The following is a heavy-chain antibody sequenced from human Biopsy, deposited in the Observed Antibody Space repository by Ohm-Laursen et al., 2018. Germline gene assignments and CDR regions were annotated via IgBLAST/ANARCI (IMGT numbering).Heavy chain of an antibody. CDR1: GGSFSDYY. CDR3: ARMGASRNRDDY. CDR2: INHRGSA. D-gene: IGHD3-16*01. Sequence: SETLSLTCAVYGGSFSDYYWSWIRQPPGEGLGWIGEINHRGSANHNPSLRSRVTMSVDTSKNQFSLKLTSVTAADTAVYYCARMGASRNRDDYWGQGTLVTVSS. V-gene: IGHV4-34*01. J-gene: IGHJ4*02.